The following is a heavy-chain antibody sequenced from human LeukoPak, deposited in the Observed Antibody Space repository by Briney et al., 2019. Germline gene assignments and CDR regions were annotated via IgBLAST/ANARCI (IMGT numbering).Heavy chain of an antibody. J-gene: IGHJ5*02. D-gene: IGHD3-9*01. V-gene: IGHV3-11*04. CDR2: ISSSGSTI. Sequence: GGSLRLSYAAAGFTFSDYYMSWIRQAPGKGLEWVSYISSSGSTIYYADSVKGRFTISRDNAKNSLYLQMDSLRAEDTAVYYCARGRRYDITKRGNWFDPWGQGTLVTVSS. CDR3: ARGRRYDITKRGNWFDP. CDR1: GFTFSDYY.